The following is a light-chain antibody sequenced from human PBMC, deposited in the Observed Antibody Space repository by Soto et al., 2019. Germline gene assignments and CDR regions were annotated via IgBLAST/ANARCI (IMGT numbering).Light chain of an antibody. CDR2: DAS. J-gene: IGKJ5*01. Sequence: EVVLAQSPATLSLSPGERATLSCRASQSISNYLAWYQQKPCQAPRLLIYDASNSATGIPARFSGSGSGTDFNLTISSLEPEDFAVYYCQQRSSWPLTFGQGTRLEIK. CDR3: QQRSSWPLT. V-gene: IGKV3-11*01. CDR1: QSISNY.